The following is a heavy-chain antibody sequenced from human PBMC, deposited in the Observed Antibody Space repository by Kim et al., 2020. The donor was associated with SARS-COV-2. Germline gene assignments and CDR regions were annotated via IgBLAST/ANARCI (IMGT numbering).Heavy chain of an antibody. D-gene: IGHD2-15*01. J-gene: IGHJ4*02. V-gene: IGHV3-11*03. Sequence: NYAENGKGRFTVSRDNAENSVSLQMSSLRAEDKAIYYCARRGIGWYSHIDYWGQGTLVTVSS. CDR3: ARRGIGWYSHIDY.